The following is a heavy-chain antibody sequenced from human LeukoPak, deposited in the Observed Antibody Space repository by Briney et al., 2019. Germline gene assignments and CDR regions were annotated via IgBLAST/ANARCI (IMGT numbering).Heavy chain of an antibody. CDR1: GFTFSSYE. Sequence: GGSLRLSCAASGFTFSSYEMNWVRQAPGKGLEWVSYISSSGSTIYYSDSVKGRFTISRDNAKNSLYLQMKSLRAEDTAVYYCAKDRRGYNSNYFDYWGQGTLVTVSS. CDR3: AKDRRGYNSNYFDY. V-gene: IGHV3-48*03. CDR2: ISSSGSTI. J-gene: IGHJ4*02. D-gene: IGHD5-24*01.